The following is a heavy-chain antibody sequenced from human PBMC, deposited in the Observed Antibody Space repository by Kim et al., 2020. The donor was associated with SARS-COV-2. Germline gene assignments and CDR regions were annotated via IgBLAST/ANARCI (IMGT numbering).Heavy chain of an antibody. CDR1: GYSFTSYW. CDR2: IYPGDSDT. J-gene: IGHJ4*02. V-gene: IGHV5-51*01. CDR3: SRHQASHPDS. Sequence: GESLKISCKGSGYSFTSYWIGWVRQMPGKGLAWLGIIYPGDSDTRYCPSFQGQVTISANKSIRPAYLPWSRLKASDTAMYYCSRHQASHPDSWGQGTLVTLSS.